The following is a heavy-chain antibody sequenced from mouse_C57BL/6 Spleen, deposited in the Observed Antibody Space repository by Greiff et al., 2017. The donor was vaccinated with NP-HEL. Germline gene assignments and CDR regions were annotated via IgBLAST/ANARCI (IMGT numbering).Heavy chain of an antibody. CDR2: INYDGSST. J-gene: IGHJ4*01. D-gene: IGHD3-2*02. CDR1: GFTFSDYY. V-gene: IGHV5-16*01. CDR3: ARDSSSGSYAMDY. Sequence: VQLKESEGGLVQPGSSMKLSCTASGFTFSDYYMAWVRQVPEKGLEWVANINYDGSSTYYLDSLKSRFIISRDNAKNILYLQMSSLKSEDTATYYCARDSSSGSYAMDYWGQGTSVTVSS.